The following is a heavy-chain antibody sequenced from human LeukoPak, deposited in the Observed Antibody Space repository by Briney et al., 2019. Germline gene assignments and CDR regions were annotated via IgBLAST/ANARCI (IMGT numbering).Heavy chain of an antibody. CDR1: HYSISSAFY. J-gene: IGHJ4*02. Sequence: SETLSLTCTVSHYSISSAFYWGWIRQPPGKGLEWIGSFHYSGSTYYNPSLKSRVTISVDTSKNQFSLKLSSVTAADTAVYYCARSPRLGRYGYGPWELPVSYFDYWGQGTLVTVSS. CDR3: ARSPRLGRYGYGPWELPVSYFDY. D-gene: IGHD1-26*01. CDR2: FHYSGST. V-gene: IGHV4-38-2*02.